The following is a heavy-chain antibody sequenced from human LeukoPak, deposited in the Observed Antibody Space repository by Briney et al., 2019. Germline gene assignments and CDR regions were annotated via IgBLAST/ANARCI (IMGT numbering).Heavy chain of an antibody. D-gene: IGHD5-12*01. Sequence: SVKVSCKASGGTFSSYAISWVRQAPGQGLEWMGGIIPIFGTANYAQKFQGRVTITADESTSTAYMELSSLRSEDTAVYYCARERWSGYDWAGFDPWGQGTLVTVSS. V-gene: IGHV1-69*13. CDR2: IIPIFGTA. J-gene: IGHJ5*02. CDR3: ARERWSGYDWAGFDP. CDR1: GGTFSSYA.